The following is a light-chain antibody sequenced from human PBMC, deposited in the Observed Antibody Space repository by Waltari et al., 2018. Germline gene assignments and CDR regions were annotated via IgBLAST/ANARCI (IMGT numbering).Light chain of an antibody. V-gene: IGLV2-23*01. Sequence: QSALTQPASVSGSPGQSITISCTGTSSDVGSYNLVSWYQHHPGKAPKLMLYEGSQRPSGVSNRFSGSKSGNTASLTISGLQAEDEADYYCCSYAGSNTYVFGTGTKVTVL. CDR3: CSYAGSNTYV. J-gene: IGLJ1*01. CDR1: SSDVGSYNL. CDR2: EGS.